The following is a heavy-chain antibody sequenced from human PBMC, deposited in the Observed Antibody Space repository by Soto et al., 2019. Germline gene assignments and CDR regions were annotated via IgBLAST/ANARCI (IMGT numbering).Heavy chain of an antibody. CDR3: TGEVASRY. D-gene: IGHD2-8*02. CDR1: GFTVSTYG. V-gene: IGHV3-30*03. Sequence: QVQLVESGGGVVQPGRSLRLSCAVSGFTVSTYGMHWVRQAPGKGLEWVAVISRDGGTKFYADSVKGRFTISRDNSRNTLFLEMKSLRGDDMAVYYCTGEVASRYWGQGTLVTVSS. J-gene: IGHJ4*02. CDR2: ISRDGGTK.